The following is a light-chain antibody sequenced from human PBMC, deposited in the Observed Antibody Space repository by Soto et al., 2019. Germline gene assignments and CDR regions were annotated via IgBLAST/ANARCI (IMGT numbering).Light chain of an antibody. J-gene: IGLJ3*02. CDR3: QSYDSSLSRRWV. V-gene: IGLV1-40*01. CDR1: SSNIGAGYP. CDR2: G. Sequence: QSVLTQPPSVSGAPGQRVTISCTGSSSNIGAGYPVHWYQQLPGTAPKLLVAGNRPPGGPDRFSVSKSGASASLAITGLRAEDEADYYCQSYDSSLSRRWVFGGGTKLTVL.